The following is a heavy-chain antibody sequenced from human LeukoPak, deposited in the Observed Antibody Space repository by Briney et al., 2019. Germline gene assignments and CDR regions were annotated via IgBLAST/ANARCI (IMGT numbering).Heavy chain of an antibody. V-gene: IGHV4-31*03. Sequence: SQTLSLTCTVSGGSISSGGYYWSWIRQHPGKGLEWIGYIYYSGSTYYNPSLESRVTISVDTSKNQFSLKLSSVTAADTAVYYCATTCYYDSSGYYYAGAFDIWGRGTMVTVSS. D-gene: IGHD3-22*01. J-gene: IGHJ3*02. CDR2: IYYSGST. CDR1: GGSISSGGYY. CDR3: ATTCYYDSSGYYYAGAFDI.